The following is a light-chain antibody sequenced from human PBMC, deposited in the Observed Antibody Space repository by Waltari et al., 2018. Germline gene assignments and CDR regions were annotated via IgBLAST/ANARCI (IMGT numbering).Light chain of an antibody. J-gene: IGKJ1*01. CDR3: QQYYSTCQ. Sequence: DIVMTQSPDSRAVSLGARATPHCNSSQSVLPSSNNKNYLAWYQKKPGQPPKLLIYCAHTRESGVPDRFSGSGSGTDFTLTISSLQAEDVAVYYCQQYYSTCQFGQGTKVEIK. CDR1: QSVLPSSNNKNY. V-gene: IGKV4-1*01. CDR2: CAH.